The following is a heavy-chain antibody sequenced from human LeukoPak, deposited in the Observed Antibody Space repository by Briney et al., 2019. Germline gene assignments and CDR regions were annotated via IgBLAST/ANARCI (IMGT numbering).Heavy chain of an antibody. CDR2: ISGSGGST. V-gene: IGHV3-23*01. CDR1: GFTLSSYA. CDR3: AKAWGTPPPRYSYGLDDYFDY. D-gene: IGHD5-18*01. Sequence: GGSLRLSCAASGFTLSSYAMSWVRQAPGKGLEWVSAISGSGGSTYYADSVKGRFTISRDNSKNTLYLQMNSLRAEDTAVYYCAKAWGTPPPRYSYGLDDYFDYWGQGTLVTVSS. J-gene: IGHJ4*02.